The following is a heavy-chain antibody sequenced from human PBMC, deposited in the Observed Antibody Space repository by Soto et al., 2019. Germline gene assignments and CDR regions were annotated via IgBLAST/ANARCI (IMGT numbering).Heavy chain of an antibody. CDR2: IYDVDGT. CDR1: GLTVRGKKY. J-gene: IGHJ3*02. Sequence: DVQLVASGGGLIQPGGSLRLSCAALGLTVRGKKYITWVRQAPGKVLEWVSAIYDVDGTYYADSAKGRFTISRDNSNNIIYRQMTSLGPDETDVYYCASWLEREHAYDIWGLGKMVTVSS. V-gene: IGHV3-53*01. CDR3: ASWLEREHAYDI. D-gene: IGHD1-1*01.